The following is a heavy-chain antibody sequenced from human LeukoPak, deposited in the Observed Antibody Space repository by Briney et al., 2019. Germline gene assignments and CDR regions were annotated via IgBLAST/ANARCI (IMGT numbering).Heavy chain of an antibody. V-gene: IGHV3-7*03. Sequence: PGGSLRLSCAASGFTFSSYWMSWVRQAPGKGLEWVANIKQDGSEKYYVDSVKGRFTISRDNAKNSLYLQMNSLRAEDTAVYYCARGYCSSTSCYADYYYMDVWGKGTTVTVSS. CDR3: ARGYCSSTSCYADYYYMDV. D-gene: IGHD2-2*01. CDR2: IKQDGSEK. J-gene: IGHJ6*03. CDR1: GFTFSSYW.